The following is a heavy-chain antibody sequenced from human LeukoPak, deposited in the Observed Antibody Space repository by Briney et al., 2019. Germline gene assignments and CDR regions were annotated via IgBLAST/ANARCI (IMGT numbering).Heavy chain of an antibody. V-gene: IGHV4-4*02. Sequence: PSETLSLTCVVSGGSIGSSNWWSWVRQPPGKGLEWIGEIYHSGNTNYNPSLKSRVTISVDKSQFSLKLSSVTAADTAVYYCARGYYGSGRYPAFDYWGQGTLVTVSS. J-gene: IGHJ4*02. CDR3: ARGYYGSGRYPAFDY. D-gene: IGHD3-10*01. CDR2: IYHSGNT. CDR1: GGSIGSSNW.